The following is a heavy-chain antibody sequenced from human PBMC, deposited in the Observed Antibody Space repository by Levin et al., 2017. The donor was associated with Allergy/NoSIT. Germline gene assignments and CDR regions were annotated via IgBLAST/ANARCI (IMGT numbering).Heavy chain of an antibody. CDR1: GFTFSSYA. J-gene: IGHJ5*02. CDR3: AKGPSYSSSSWEFDP. CDR2: ISGSGGST. V-gene: IGHV3-23*01. Sequence: GGSLRLSCAASGFTFSSYAMSWVRQAPGKGLEWVSAISGSGGSTYYADSVKGRFTISRDNSKNTLYLQMNSLRAEDTAVYYCAKGPSYSSSSWEFDPWGQGTLVTVSS. D-gene: IGHD6-6*01.